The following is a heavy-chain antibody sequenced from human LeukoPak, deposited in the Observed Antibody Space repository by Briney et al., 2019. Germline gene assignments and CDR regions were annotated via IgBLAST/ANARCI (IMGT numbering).Heavy chain of an antibody. J-gene: IGHJ4*02. CDR1: GGSISSYY. D-gene: IGHD3-3*02. CDR2: IYYSGST. CDR3: ARGFRVWSSGRPSPRSFGYSTFYYFDY. V-gene: IGHV4-59*12. Sequence: SETLSLTCTVSGGSISSYYWSWIRQPPGKGLEWIGYIYYSGSTYYNPSLRSRVTISVDTSKNQFSLKLSSVTAADTAVYYCARGFRVWSSGRPSPRSFGYSTFYYFDYWGQGTLVTVSS.